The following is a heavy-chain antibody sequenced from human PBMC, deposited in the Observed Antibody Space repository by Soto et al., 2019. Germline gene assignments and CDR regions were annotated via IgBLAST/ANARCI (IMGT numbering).Heavy chain of an antibody. CDR1: GFTFSSYG. CDR3: AKDKPAVASPYYYYGMDV. D-gene: IGHD6-19*01. Sequence: QVQLVESGGGVVQPGRSLRLSCAASGFTFSSYGMHWVRQAPGKGLEWVAVISYDGSNKYYADSVKGRFTISRDNSKSTLYLQMNSLRAEDTAVYYCAKDKPAVASPYYYYGMDVWGQGTTVTVSS. J-gene: IGHJ6*02. CDR2: ISYDGSNK. V-gene: IGHV3-30*18.